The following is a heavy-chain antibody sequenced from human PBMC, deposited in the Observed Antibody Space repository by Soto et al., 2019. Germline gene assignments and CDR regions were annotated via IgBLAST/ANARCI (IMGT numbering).Heavy chain of an antibody. CDR3: ASWHEREHAYDV. CDR2: LYDVDGT. CDR1: GLTVSGKKY. Sequence: DVQLVESGGGLIQPGESLRLSCAAFGLTVSGKKYVAWVRQAPGKGLEWISALYDVDGTYYADSVKGRFTTSSDSSKTSVYLQMNGLRPDDTAVYYCASWHEREHAYDVWGRGTTVTVSS. J-gene: IGHJ3*01. D-gene: IGHD1-1*01. V-gene: IGHV3-53*01.